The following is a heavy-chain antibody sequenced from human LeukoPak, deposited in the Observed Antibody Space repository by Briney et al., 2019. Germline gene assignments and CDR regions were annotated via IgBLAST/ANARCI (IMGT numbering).Heavy chain of an antibody. V-gene: IGHV3-9*01. CDR2: ISWNSGSI. CDR3: ATDHDYNFPS. Sequence: GGSLRLSCAASGFTFDDYAMHWVRQAPGKGLEWVSGISWNSGSIGYADSVKGRFTISRDNAKNSLYLQMNSLRAEDTAVYYCATDHDYNFPSWGQGTLVTVSS. D-gene: IGHD4/OR15-4a*01. CDR1: GFTFDDYA. J-gene: IGHJ4*02.